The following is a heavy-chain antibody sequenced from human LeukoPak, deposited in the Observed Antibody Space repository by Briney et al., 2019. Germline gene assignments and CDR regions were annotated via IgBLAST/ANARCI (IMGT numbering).Heavy chain of an antibody. J-gene: IGHJ4*02. CDR3: ARVASAVPDN. D-gene: IGHD6-25*01. CDR1: GFTFTTYW. CDR2: IKQDGSEK. Sequence: GGSLILSCAASGFTFTTYWMSWIRQAPGKGLEWVANIKQDGSEKYYMDSVKGRFTISRDNAKNSLYLQMNSLRAEDTAVYYCARVASAVPDNWGQGTLVTVSS. V-gene: IGHV3-7*04.